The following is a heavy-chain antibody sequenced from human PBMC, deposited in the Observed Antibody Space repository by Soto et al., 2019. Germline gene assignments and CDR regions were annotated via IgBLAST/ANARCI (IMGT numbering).Heavy chain of an antibody. Sequence: GGSLRLSCAASGFTFSSYAMSWVRQAPGKGLEWVSAISGSGGSTYYADSVKGRFTISRDNSKNTLYLQMNSLRAEDTAVYYCAKDAGGGDGEIVVVVAATPAYYFDYWGQGTLVTVSS. CDR3: AKDAGGGDGEIVVVVAATPAYYFDY. CDR2: ISGSGGST. V-gene: IGHV3-23*01. CDR1: GFTFSSYA. J-gene: IGHJ4*02. D-gene: IGHD2-15*01.